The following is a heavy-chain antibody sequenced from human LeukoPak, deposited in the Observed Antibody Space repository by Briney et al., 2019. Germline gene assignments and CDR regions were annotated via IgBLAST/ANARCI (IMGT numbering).Heavy chain of an antibody. V-gene: IGHV3-21*01. CDR2: ISSSSYI. D-gene: IGHD3-22*01. CDR3: ARGSVEDSSGYPLDY. CDR1: GFTFSSYS. Sequence: GGSLRLSCAASGFTFSSYSMNWVRQAPGKGLEWVSSISSSSYIYYADSVKGRFTISRDNAKNSLYLQMNSLRAEDTAVYYCARGSVEDSSGYPLDYWGQGTLVTVSS. J-gene: IGHJ4*02.